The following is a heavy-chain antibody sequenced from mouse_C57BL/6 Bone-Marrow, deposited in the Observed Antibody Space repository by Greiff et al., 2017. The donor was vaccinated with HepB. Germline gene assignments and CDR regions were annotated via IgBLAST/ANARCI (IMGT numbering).Heavy chain of an antibody. J-gene: IGHJ3*01. V-gene: IGHV1-26*01. CDR2: INPNNGGT. CDR3: ASYYDYDGVFAY. D-gene: IGHD2-4*01. Sequence: EVQLQQSGPELVKPGASVKISCKASGYTFTDYYMNWVKQSHGKSLEWIGDINPNNGGTSYNQKFKGKATLTVDKSSSTAYMELRSLTSEDSAVYYCASYYDYDGVFAYWGQGTLVTVSA. CDR1: GYTFTDYY.